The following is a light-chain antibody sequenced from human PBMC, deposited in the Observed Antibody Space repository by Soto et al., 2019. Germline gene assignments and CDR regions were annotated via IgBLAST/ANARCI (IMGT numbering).Light chain of an antibody. CDR2: DTS. Sequence: EIVLTQSPATLSLSPGERATLSCRASQSVSSYLAWYQQKPGQAPRLLIYDTSNRATGIPARFSGSGSGTDFPLNISSLEPEDFAVYYCQQRSNWLLTFGGGTKVEL. V-gene: IGKV3-11*01. CDR3: QQRSNWLLT. J-gene: IGKJ4*01. CDR1: QSVSSY.